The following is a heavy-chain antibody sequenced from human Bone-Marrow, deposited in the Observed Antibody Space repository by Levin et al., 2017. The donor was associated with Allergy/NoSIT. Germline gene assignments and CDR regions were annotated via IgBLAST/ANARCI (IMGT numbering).Heavy chain of an antibody. Sequence: ASVKVSCKASGYTFTSYDINWVRQATGQGLEWMGWMNPNSGNTGYAQKFQGRVTMTRNTSISTAYMELSSLRSEDTAVYYCAREYCSGGSCYPKDYYYYGMDVWGQGTTVTVSS. CDR1: GYTFTSYD. CDR3: AREYCSGGSCYPKDYYYYGMDV. J-gene: IGHJ6*02. D-gene: IGHD2-15*01. V-gene: IGHV1-8*01. CDR2: MNPNSGNT.